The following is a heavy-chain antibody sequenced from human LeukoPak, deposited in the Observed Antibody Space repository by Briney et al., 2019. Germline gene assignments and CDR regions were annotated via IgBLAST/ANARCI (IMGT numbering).Heavy chain of an antibody. CDR3: ARDRTIHTVTTSSYYYMDV. D-gene: IGHD4-17*01. CDR2: INPSGGST. CDR1: GYTFTSYY. J-gene: IGHJ6*03. V-gene: IGHV1-46*01. Sequence: ASVKVSCKASGYTFTSYYMHWVRQAPGQGLEWMGIINPSGGSTSYAQKFQGRVTMTRDTSTSTVYMELSSLRSEDTAVCYCARDRTIHTVTTSSYYYMDVWGKGTTVTVSS.